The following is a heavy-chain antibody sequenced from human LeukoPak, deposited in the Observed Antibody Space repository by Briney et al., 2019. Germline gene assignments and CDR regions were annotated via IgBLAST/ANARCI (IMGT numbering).Heavy chain of an antibody. J-gene: IGHJ3*02. CDR1: GFTFDDYA. V-gene: IGHV3-9*01. D-gene: IGHD1-1*01. Sequence: GGSLRLSRAASGFTFDDYAMHWVRQRPGKGLEWVSSISWDSGNSVYAASVKGRFTISRDNAKNSLHLQMNSLTPEDTALYHCIKDLRLGLHLDTFHMWGQGTLVTVSS. CDR3: IKDLRLGLHLDTFHM. CDR2: ISWDSGNS.